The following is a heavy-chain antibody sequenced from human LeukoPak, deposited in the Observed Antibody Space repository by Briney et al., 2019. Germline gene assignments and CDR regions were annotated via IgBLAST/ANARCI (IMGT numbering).Heavy chain of an antibody. J-gene: IGHJ4*02. CDR1: GFTFSSYW. D-gene: IGHD3-3*01. Sequence: PGGSLRLSCAASGFTFSSYWMHWVRQAPGKGLVWVSRINSDGSSTSYADSVKGRFTISRDNAKNTLYLQMNSLRAEDTAVYYCATMHTYDFWSGYSNFNYWGQGTLVTASS. CDR2: INSDGSST. CDR3: ATMHTYDFWSGYSNFNY. V-gene: IGHV3-74*01.